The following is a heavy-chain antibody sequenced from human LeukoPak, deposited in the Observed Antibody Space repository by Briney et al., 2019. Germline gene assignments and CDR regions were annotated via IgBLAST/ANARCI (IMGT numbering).Heavy chain of an antibody. CDR3: ARHSRVFYGSGSYFLNSMDV. CDR2: IYHSEIT. V-gene: IGHV4-59*08. D-gene: IGHD3-10*01. J-gene: IGHJ6*02. Sequence: SETLSLTCTVSGASISSYDWSWIRQPPGKGLEWIGNIYHSEITSQSPSLKSRVTISVDTSQNKLSLNLSSVTAADTAVYYCARHSRVFYGSGSYFLNSMDVWGQGTTVTVSS. CDR1: GASISSYD.